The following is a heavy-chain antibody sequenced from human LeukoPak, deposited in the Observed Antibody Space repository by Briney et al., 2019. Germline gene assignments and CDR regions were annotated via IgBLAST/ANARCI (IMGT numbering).Heavy chain of an antibody. D-gene: IGHD2-2*01. CDR2: IKQDGSEK. J-gene: IGHJ4*02. CDR1: GFTFSSYW. CDR3: ARDASTSCFDY. V-gene: IGHV3-7*01. Sequence: PGGFLRLSCAASGFTFSSYWMSWVRQAPGKGLEWVANIKQDGSEKYYVDSVKGRFTFSRDNAKNSLYLQMNSLRAEDTAVYYCARDASTSCFDYWGQGALVTVSS.